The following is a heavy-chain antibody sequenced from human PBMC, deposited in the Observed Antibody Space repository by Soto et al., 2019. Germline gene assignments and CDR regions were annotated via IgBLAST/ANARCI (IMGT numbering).Heavy chain of an antibody. Sequence: SETLSLTCTVSCGSITSYYWSCIRQPPGKGLEWIGNIYYSGNTKYNPSLKSRVTISVDTSKNQFSLKLSSVTAADTAVYYCARALYGSGALDVWGQGTAVTVS. CDR3: ARALYGSGALDV. V-gene: IGHV4-59*12. J-gene: IGHJ6*02. CDR1: CGSITSYY. CDR2: IYYSGNT. D-gene: IGHD3-10*01.